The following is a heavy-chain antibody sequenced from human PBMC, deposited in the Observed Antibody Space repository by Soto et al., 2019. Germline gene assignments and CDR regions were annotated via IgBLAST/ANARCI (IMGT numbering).Heavy chain of an antibody. CDR3: ARDLWGYCGTDCYPLDV. CDR2: IYYSGST. CDR1: GGSISSYY. D-gene: IGHD2-21*02. Sequence: SETLSVTCTVSGGSISSYYWSWIRQPPGKGLEWIGYIYYSGSTNYNPSLKSRVTISVDTSKNQFSLKLNSVTAADTAVYYCARDLWGYCGTDCYPLDVWGQGTTVTIS. J-gene: IGHJ6*02. V-gene: IGHV4-59*01.